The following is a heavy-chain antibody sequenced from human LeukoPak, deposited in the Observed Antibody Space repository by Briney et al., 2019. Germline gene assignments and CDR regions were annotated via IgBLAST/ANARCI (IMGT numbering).Heavy chain of an antibody. J-gene: IGHJ4*02. CDR2: ISGSGGST. V-gene: IGHV3-23*01. CDR1: GFTFSSYA. D-gene: IGHD6-13*01. Sequence: PGGSLRLSCAASGFTFSSYAMSWVCQAPGKGLGWVSAISGSGGSTYYADSVKGRFTISRDNSKNTLYLQMNSLRAEDTAVYYCAKDRDRSTIAAAGYWGQGTLVTVSS. CDR3: AKDRDRSTIAAAGY.